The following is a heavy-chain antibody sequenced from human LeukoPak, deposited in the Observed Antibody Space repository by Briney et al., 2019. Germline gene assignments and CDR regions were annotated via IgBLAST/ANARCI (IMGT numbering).Heavy chain of an antibody. CDR1: GFTFSNYA. Sequence: PGGSLRLSCAASGFTFSNYAMRWVRQAPGKGLEWVSAISDSGRSTYYADSVKGRFTISRDNSKNTLYLQMDSLRAEDTAVYYCAKHGEAYADSKTDYWGQGTLVTVSS. CDR2: ISDSGRST. CDR3: AKHGEAYADSKTDY. D-gene: IGHD4-17*01. V-gene: IGHV3-23*01. J-gene: IGHJ4*02.